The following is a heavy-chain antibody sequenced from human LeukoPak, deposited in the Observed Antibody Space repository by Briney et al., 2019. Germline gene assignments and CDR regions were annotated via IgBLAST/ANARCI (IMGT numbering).Heavy chain of an antibody. J-gene: IGHJ4*02. CDR2: IIPIFGTA. CDR3: AKNKLWFGELSPYYFDY. D-gene: IGHD3-10*01. CDR1: GGTFISYA. V-gene: IGHV1-69*05. Sequence: SVKVSCKASGGTFISYAISWVRQAPGQGLEWMGRIIPIFGTANYAQKFQGRVTITTDESTSTAYMELSSLRSEDTAVYYCAKNKLWFGELSPYYFDYWGQGTLVTVSS.